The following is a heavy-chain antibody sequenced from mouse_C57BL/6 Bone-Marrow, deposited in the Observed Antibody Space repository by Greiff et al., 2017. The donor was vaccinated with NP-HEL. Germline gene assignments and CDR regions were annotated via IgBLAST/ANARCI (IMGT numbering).Heavy chain of an antibody. V-gene: IGHV5-16*01. J-gene: IGHJ1*03. CDR2: INYDGSST. D-gene: IGHD2-3*01. CDR3: ARDRDGYYWYFDV. CDR1: GFTFSDYY. Sequence: EVMLVESEGGLVQPGSSMKLSCTASGFTFSDYYMAWVRQVPEKGLEWVANINYDGSSTYYLDSLKSRFIISRDNAKNILYLQMSILKSEDTATYYCARDRDGYYWYFDVWGTGTTVTVSS.